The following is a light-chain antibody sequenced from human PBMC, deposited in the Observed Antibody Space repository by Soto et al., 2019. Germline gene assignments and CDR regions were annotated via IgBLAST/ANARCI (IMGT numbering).Light chain of an antibody. CDR3: QQYNNWLIT. CDR2: GAS. CDR1: QSVSSN. J-gene: IGKJ5*01. Sequence: MTQSPSSLSASVGDRVTIICRASQSVSSNLAWYQQKPGQAPRLLIYGASTRATGIPARFSGSGSGTEFTLTISSLQSEDFAVYYCQQYNNWLITFGQGTRLEIK. V-gene: IGKV3-15*01.